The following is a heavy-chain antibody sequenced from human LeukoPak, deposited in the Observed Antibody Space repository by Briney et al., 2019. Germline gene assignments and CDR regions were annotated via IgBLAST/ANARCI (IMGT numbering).Heavy chain of an antibody. D-gene: IGHD1-14*01. CDR3: ARDPSNTVGRNIYFDY. CDR2: ISAYNGNT. Sequence: GASVKVSFKASGYTFTNYGISWVRQAPGQGLEWIGWISAYNGNTNYAQNLQGRLTLTTDTSTTTAYMELRSLTSDDTAVYYCARDPSNTVGRNIYFDYWGQGTLVTVSS. V-gene: IGHV1-18*01. CDR1: GYTFTNYG. J-gene: IGHJ4*02.